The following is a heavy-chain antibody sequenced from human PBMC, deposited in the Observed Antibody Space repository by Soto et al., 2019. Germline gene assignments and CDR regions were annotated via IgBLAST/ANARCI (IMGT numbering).Heavy chain of an antibody. D-gene: IGHD3-22*01. J-gene: IGHJ4*02. V-gene: IGHV3-49*04. CDR2: IRSEADGGAT. CDR1: GFTFGAYA. CDR3: TRYYYESSGYYVY. Sequence: GGSLRLSCTVSGFTFGAYALTWVRQAPGKGLEWVGFIRSEADGGATDYAASVKGRITISRDDSNSITYLEINSLQIEDTAVYYCTRYYYESSGYYVYWGQGTLVTVSS.